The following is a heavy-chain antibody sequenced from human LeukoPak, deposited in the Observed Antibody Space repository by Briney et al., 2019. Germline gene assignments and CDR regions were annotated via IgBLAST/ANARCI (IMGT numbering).Heavy chain of an antibody. Sequence: GRSLRLSCAASGFTFSSYAMHWVRQAPGKGLECVAVISYDGSNKYYADSVKGRFTISRDNSKNTLYLQMNSLRAEDTAVYYCARDLSDYYDSSAGTDYWGQGTLVTVSS. V-gene: IGHV3-30-3*01. CDR2: ISYDGSNK. CDR1: GFTFSSYA. J-gene: IGHJ4*02. D-gene: IGHD3-22*01. CDR3: ARDLSDYYDSSAGTDY.